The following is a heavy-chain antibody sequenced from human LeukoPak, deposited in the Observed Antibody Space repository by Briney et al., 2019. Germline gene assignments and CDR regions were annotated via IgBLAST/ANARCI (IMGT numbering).Heavy chain of an antibody. J-gene: IGHJ4*02. CDR3: ARRDSSNWDFDY. Sequence: GESLKISCKGSGYGFTSYWIGWVRQMPGKGLEWMGIVYAGDSDTTYSPTFQGQVTISVDKFISTAYLQWSSLKASDTATYYCARRDSSNWDFDYWGQGTLVTVSS. CDR1: GYGFTSYW. CDR2: VYAGDSDT. D-gene: IGHD6-13*01. V-gene: IGHV5-51*01.